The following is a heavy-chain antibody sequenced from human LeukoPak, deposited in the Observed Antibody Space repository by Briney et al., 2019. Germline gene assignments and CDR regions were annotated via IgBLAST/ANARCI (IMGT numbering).Heavy chain of an antibody. Sequence: SETLSLTCTVSGGSISSYYWGWIRQPPGKGLEWIGSIYHTGSTYYNPSLKSRVTISVDTSKNQFSLKLNSVTAADTAVYYCARCPGESYGGNSGEVYYFDYWGQGTLVTVSS. CDR1: GGSISSYY. J-gene: IGHJ4*02. CDR2: IYHTGST. CDR3: ARCPGESYGGNSGEVYYFDY. D-gene: IGHD4-23*01. V-gene: IGHV4-59*05.